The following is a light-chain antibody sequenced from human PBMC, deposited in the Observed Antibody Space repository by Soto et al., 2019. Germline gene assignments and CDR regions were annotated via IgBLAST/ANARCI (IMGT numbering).Light chain of an antibody. CDR3: QQSSSTPQT. J-gene: IGKJ4*01. CDR1: QSISSY. V-gene: IGKV1-39*01. Sequence: DIQMTQSPSSLSASVGDRVTITCRASQSISSYLSWYQQKPGKAPKLLINVASTLQSGVPSRFSGSGSGTDFTLAISSLQPEDFATYYCQQSSSTPQTVGGRTRVEIK. CDR2: VAS.